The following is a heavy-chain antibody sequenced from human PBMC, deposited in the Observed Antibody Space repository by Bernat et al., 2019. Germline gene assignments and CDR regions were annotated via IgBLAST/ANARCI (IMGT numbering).Heavy chain of an antibody. Sequence: LVESGGGVVQPGRSLRLSCAASGFTFSSYGMHWVRQAPGKGLEWVAVISYDGSNKYYADSVKGRFTISRDNSKNTLYLQMNSLRAEDTAVYYCAKDREVYYYDSSVWGYFDYWGQGTLVTVSS. CDR3: AKDREVYYYDSSVWGYFDY. CDR2: ISYDGSNK. V-gene: IGHV3-30*18. J-gene: IGHJ4*02. D-gene: IGHD3-22*01. CDR1: GFTFSSYG.